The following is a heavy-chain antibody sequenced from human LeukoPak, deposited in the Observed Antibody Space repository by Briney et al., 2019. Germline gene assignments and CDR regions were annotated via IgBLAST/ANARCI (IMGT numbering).Heavy chain of an antibody. J-gene: IGHJ6*02. D-gene: IGHD3-3*01. CDR1: GGSFSGYY. CDR3: ARRLSDFWSGYNYYYXMDV. Sequence: SETLSLTCAVYGGSFSGYYWSWIRQPPGKGLEWIGEINHSGSTNYNPSLKSRVTISVDTSKNQFSLKLSSVTAADTAVYYCARRLSDFWSGYNYYYXMDVWGQGTTVTVSS. V-gene: IGHV4-34*01. CDR2: INHSGST.